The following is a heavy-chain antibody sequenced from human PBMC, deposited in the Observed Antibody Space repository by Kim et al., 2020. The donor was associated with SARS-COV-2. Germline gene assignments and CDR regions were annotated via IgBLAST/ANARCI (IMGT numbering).Heavy chain of an antibody. V-gene: IGHV4-59*01. Sequence: TPSLQSRVAISVDTSNNRFSLKLSSVTAADTAVYYCAGAHGDYGTRNFDYWGQGTLVTVSS. CDR3: AGAHGDYGTRNFDY. J-gene: IGHJ4*02. D-gene: IGHD4-17*01.